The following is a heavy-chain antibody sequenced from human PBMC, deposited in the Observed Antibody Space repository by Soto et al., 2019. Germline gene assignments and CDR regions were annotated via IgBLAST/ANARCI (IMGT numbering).Heavy chain of an antibody. CDR1: GYTFTNYA. J-gene: IGHJ5*02. D-gene: IGHD6-13*01. Sequence: ASVKVSCKASGYTFTNYAMHWVRQAPGQRLEWMGWINAGNGNTKYSQKFQGRVTITRDTSASTAYMELSSLRSEDTAVYYCARERAAAGSNWFDPWGQGTLVTVSS. CDR3: ARERAAAGSNWFDP. V-gene: IGHV1-3*01. CDR2: INAGNGNT.